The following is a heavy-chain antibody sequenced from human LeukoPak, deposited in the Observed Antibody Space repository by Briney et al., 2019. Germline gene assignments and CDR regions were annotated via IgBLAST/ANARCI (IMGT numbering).Heavy chain of an antibody. CDR3: ARDGQFGGAPRY. Sequence: ASVKVSCKASGYTFTSYGISGVRQAPGQGLEWMGWISAYNGNTNCAQNLQGRLTMTTDTSTSTAYMELRSLRSDDTAVYYCARDGQFGGAPRYWGQGTLVTVSS. J-gene: IGHJ4*02. V-gene: IGHV1-18*01. D-gene: IGHD3-16*01. CDR1: GYTFTSYG. CDR2: ISAYNGNT.